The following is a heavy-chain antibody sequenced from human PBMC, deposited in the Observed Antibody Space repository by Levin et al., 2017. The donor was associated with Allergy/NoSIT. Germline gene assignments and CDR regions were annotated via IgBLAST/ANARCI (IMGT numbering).Heavy chain of an antibody. D-gene: IGHD3-10*01. CDR3: GKDIYGGAFDV. J-gene: IGHJ3*01. CDR2: LGSDGRA. Sequence: LSLTCAASGITVRNYAMTWVRQAPGKGLEWVSGLGSDGRAHYADSVRGRFTISRDDSKNTLFLQMDSLRVADTAVYYCGKDIYGGAFDVWGQGTMVTVSS. V-gene: IGHV3-23*01. CDR1: GITVRNYA.